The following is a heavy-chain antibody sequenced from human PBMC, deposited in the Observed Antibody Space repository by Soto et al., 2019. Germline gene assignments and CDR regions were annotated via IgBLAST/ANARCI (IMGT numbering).Heavy chain of an antibody. CDR3: ARGNVPRYYYCYYYLDV. D-gene: IGHD2-2*01. Sequence: QVQLQQWGAGLLKPSETLSLTCAVYGGSFSGYYWSWIRQPPGKGLEWIGEINHSGSTNYNPSLKSRVTISVDRSKDQFTVKLSAVAAADTVVYYCARGNVPRYYYCYYYLDVWGKGTTVIVS. J-gene: IGHJ6*03. V-gene: IGHV4-34*01. CDR2: INHSGST. CDR1: GGSFSGYY.